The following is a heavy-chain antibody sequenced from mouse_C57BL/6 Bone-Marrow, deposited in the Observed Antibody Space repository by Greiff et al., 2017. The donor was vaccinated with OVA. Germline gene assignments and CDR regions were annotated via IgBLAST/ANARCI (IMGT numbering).Heavy chain of an antibody. V-gene: IGHV1-63*01. D-gene: IGHD2-14*01. J-gene: IGHJ4*01. CDR1: GYTFTNYW. Sequence: QVQLKQSGAELVRPGTSVKMSCKASGYTFTNYWIGWAKQRPGHGLEWIGDIYPGGGYTNYNEKLKGKATLTADKSSSTAYMQFSSLTSEDSAIYYCARRVGRGDAMDYWGQGTSVTVSS. CDR2: IYPGGGYT. CDR3: ARRVGRGDAMDY.